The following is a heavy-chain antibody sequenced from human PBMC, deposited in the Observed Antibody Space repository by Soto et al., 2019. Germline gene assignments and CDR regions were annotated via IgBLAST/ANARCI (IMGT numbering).Heavy chain of an antibody. D-gene: IGHD4-4*01. V-gene: IGHV3-11*01. CDR2: ISSSGSTI. J-gene: IGHJ6*03. Sequence: GGSLRLSCAASGFTFSDYYMSWIRQAPGKGLEWVSYISSSGSTIYYADSVKGRFTISRDNAKNSLYLQMNSLRAEDTAVYYCARDSRREYSNPNYYYYYMDVWGKGTTVTVSS. CDR1: GFTFSDYY. CDR3: ARDSRREYSNPNYYYYYMDV.